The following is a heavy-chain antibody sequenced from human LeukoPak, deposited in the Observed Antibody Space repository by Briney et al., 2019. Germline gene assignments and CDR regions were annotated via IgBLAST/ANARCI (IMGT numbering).Heavy chain of an antibody. CDR1: GGSISSSSYY. J-gene: IGHJ5*02. CDR3: ARDELESRPDYGGNFLDP. CDR2: IYYSGST. Sequence: SETLSLTCTVSGGSISSSSYYWGWIRQPPGRGLEWIGSIYYSGSTYYNPSLKSRVTISVDTSKNQFSLKLSSVTAADTAVYYCARDELESRPDYGGNFLDPWGQGTLVTVSS. V-gene: IGHV4-39*07. D-gene: IGHD4-23*01.